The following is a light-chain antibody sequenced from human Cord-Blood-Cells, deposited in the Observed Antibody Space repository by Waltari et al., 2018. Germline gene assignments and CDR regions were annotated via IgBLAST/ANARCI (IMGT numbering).Light chain of an antibody. J-gene: IGKJ4*01. CDR1: QSVSSSY. Sequence: EIVLTQSPGTLSLSPGERATLSCRASQSVSSSYLAWYQQKPGQAPRLLIYGASSRATGSPDRCSGSGSGTDFTLTISRLEPEDFAVYYCQQYGSSPPALTFGGGTKVEIK. V-gene: IGKV3-20*01. CDR2: GAS. CDR3: QQYGSSPPALT.